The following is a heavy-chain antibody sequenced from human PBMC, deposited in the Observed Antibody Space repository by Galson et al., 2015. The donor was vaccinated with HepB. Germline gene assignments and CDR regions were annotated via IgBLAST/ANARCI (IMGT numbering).Heavy chain of an antibody. CDR3: ARGGRSGSYFSQDAFDI. Sequence: SLRLSCAASGFTFSSYSMNWVHQAPGKGLEWVSYISSSSSTIYYADSVKGRFTISRDNAKNSLYLQMNSLRAEDTAVYYCARGGRSGSYFSQDAFDIWGQGTMVTVSS. D-gene: IGHD1-26*01. CDR2: ISSSSSTI. J-gene: IGHJ3*02. CDR1: GFTFSSYS. V-gene: IGHV3-48*04.